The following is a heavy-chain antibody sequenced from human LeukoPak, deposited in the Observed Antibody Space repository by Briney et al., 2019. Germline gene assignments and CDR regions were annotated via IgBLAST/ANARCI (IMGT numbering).Heavy chain of an antibody. D-gene: IGHD3-22*01. CDR2: INAGNGNT. V-gene: IGHV1-3*01. J-gene: IGHJ4*02. CDR3: ASRTMIVVGPLDY. CDR1: GYTFTSYA. Sequence: ASVKVSCKASGYTFTSYAMHWVRQAPGQRLECMGWINAGNGNTKYSQKFQGRVTITADKSTSTAYMELSSLRSEDTAVYYCASRTMIVVGPLDYWGQGTLVTVSS.